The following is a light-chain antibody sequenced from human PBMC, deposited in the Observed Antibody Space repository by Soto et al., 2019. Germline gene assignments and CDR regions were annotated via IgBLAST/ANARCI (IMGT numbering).Light chain of an antibody. CDR3: QQFGSSPGFT. CDR2: GTS. J-gene: IGKJ3*01. Sequence: EIVLTQSPATLSLSPGERATLSCRASESIESRYLAWYQQRPGQAPRLLIYGTSSRATGIPDRFSGSGYGTDFSLTISRLEPEDFPVYYCQQFGSSPGFTFGPGTKGDIK. V-gene: IGKV3-20*01. CDR1: ESIESRY.